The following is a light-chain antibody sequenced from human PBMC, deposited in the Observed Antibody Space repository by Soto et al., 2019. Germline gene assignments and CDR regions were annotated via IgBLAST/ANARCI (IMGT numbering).Light chain of an antibody. CDR1: QDISNY. Sequence: DIPMTQSPSSLSASVGDRVTITCQASQDISNYLNWYQQKPGKAPKLLHYDASILETGVPSRFSGSGSVTDCTFTISSLQPEYMATYYCQQYDNRLYTFGQGTKLEIK. V-gene: IGKV1-33*01. CDR3: QQYDNRLYT. CDR2: DAS. J-gene: IGKJ2*01.